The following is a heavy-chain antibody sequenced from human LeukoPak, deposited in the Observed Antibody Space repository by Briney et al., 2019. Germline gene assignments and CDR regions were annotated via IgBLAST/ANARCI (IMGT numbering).Heavy chain of an antibody. CDR3: VTTSVTHTRDP. J-gene: IGHJ5*02. CDR1: GNDFSDFY. Sequence: ASVKVSCEASGNDFSDFYFNWVRQAPGRGLEWVGWINPHSRATHYAQRFRGRVTMEASISTGYMELNSLTSDDTAVYYCVTTSVTHTRDPWGHGTPVTVSS. D-gene: IGHD5/OR15-5a*01. V-gene: IGHV1-2*02. CDR2: INPHSRAT.